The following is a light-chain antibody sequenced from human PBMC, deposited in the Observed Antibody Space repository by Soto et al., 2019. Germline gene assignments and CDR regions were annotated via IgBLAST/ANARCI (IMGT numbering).Light chain of an antibody. CDR2: EVS. Sequence: QSVLTQPPSASGSPGQSVTISCTGTSRDVGGYNYVSWYQQYPGKAPKLIIYEVSKRPSGVPVRFSGSKSGNTVSLTVSGLQAEDEADYYCSSYAGSNNYVFGSGTKLTVL. V-gene: IGLV2-8*01. CDR1: SRDVGGYNY. J-gene: IGLJ1*01. CDR3: SSYAGSNNYV.